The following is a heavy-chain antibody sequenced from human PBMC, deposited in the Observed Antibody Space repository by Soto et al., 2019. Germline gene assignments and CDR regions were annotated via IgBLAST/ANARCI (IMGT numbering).Heavy chain of an antibody. CDR3: ARGKKVTSPDFEY. CDR1: GGSISSGGYY. J-gene: IGHJ4*02. CDR2: IYYSGST. Sequence: SETLSLTCTVPGGSISSGGYYWSWIRQHPGKGLEWIGYIYYSGSTYYNPSLKSRVTISVDTSKNQFSLKLSSVTAADTAVYYCARGKKVTSPDFEYWGQGTLVTVSS. V-gene: IGHV4-31*03. D-gene: IGHD2-21*02.